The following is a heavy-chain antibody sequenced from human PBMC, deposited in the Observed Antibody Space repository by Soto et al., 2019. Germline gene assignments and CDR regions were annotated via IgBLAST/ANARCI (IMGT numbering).Heavy chain of an antibody. D-gene: IGHD4-17*01. J-gene: IGHJ4*02. CDR3: XRDSYGDYDY. CDR1: GYTFTTSG. V-gene: IGHV1-18*01. Sequence: QVQLVQSGAEVKKPGASVKVSCKASGYTFTTSGISWVRQAPGQGLEWMGWINTYNGNTHYAQRLQGRVTMTTDTSTTTVYMELRSLRSDDTAVYYXXRDSYGDYDYWGQGTLVTVSS. CDR2: INTYNGNT.